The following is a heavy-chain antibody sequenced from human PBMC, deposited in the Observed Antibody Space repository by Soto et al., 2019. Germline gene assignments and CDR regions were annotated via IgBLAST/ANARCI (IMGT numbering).Heavy chain of an antibody. CDR3: AGQEYYYGSGSYDQTYYYYYGMDV. CDR2: IDPSDSYT. D-gene: IGHD3-10*01. V-gene: IGHV5-10-1*01. J-gene: IGHJ6*02. Sequence: GESLKISFKGSGYSFTSYWISWVRQMPGKGLDWMGRIDPSDSYTNYSPSFQGHVTISADKSISTAYLQWSSLKASDTAMYYCAGQEYYYGSGSYDQTYYYYYGMDVWGQGTTVTVSS. CDR1: GYSFTSYW.